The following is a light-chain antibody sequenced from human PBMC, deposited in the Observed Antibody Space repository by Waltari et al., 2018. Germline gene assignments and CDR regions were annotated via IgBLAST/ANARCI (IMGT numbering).Light chain of an antibody. CDR2: DVN. Sequence: QSALTQPASVSGSPGQSITISCTGTSSDIGRYKYVSWYQQHPGKALKLIIYDVNNRPSGISDRFSGSKSANTASLTISGLQVEDEADYFGSSYTSTTTPIVFGSGTKVTVL. CDR1: SSDIGRYKY. V-gene: IGLV2-14*03. CDR3: SSYTSTTTPIV. J-gene: IGLJ1*01.